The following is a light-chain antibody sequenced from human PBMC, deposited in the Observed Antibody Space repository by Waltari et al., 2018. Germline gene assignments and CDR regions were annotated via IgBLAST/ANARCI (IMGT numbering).Light chain of an antibody. Sequence: QSALTQPASVSGSPGQSITISCTGTSIAVGSYNFVSWYQHHPGQGPKVIIYDVSDRPSGVSARFSGSKSGNTASLTISGLQAEDEADYYCSSQSSDNVVLFGGGTKVTVL. J-gene: IGLJ3*02. V-gene: IGLV2-14*03. CDR3: SSQSSDNVVL. CDR2: DVS. CDR1: SIAVGSYNF.